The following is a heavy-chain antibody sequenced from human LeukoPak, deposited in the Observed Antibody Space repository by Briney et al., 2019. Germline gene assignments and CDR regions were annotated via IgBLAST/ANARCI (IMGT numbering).Heavy chain of an antibody. CDR3: AKGMYSSGWYDYYYYGMDV. J-gene: IGHJ6*02. Sequence: GGSLRLSCAASGFTFDDYAMHWVRQAPGKGLEWVSGISWNSGSIGYADSVKGRFTISRDNAKNSLYLQMNSPRAEDTALYYCAKGMYSSGWYDYYYYGMDVWGQGTTVTVSS. V-gene: IGHV3-9*01. CDR2: ISWNSGSI. CDR1: GFTFDDYA. D-gene: IGHD6-19*01.